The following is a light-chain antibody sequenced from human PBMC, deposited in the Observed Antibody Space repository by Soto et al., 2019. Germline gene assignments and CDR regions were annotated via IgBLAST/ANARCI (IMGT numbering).Light chain of an antibody. V-gene: IGLV2-14*01. CDR2: DVS. Sequence: QSVLSQPASVSGSPGQSLTISCTGTSSDVGGYNFVSWYQQHPGKAPKFIIYDVSNRPSGVSNRFSGSKSGNTASLTISGLQAEDEADYYCSSYSTISTYVFGTGTKVTVL. CDR3: SSYSTISTYV. J-gene: IGLJ1*01. CDR1: SSDVGGYNF.